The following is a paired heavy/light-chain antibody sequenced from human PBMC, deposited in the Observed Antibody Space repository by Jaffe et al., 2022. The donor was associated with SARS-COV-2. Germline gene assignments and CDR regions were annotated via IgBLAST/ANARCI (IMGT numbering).Heavy chain of an antibody. Sequence: QVQLVESGGGVVQPGRSLRLSCAASGFTFSSFAMHWVRQAPGKGLEWLTVISYDGSNEYYADSVKGRFTISRDNSKNTLYLQMNSLRADDTAVYYCARPVVAGANIYYWYYYMDVWGKGTTVTVSS. CDR1: GFTFSSFA. J-gene: IGHJ6*03. CDR3: ARPVVAGANIYYWYYYMDV. D-gene: IGHD2-2*01. CDR2: ISYDGSNE. V-gene: IGHV3-30*04.
Light chain of an antibody. V-gene: IGLV1-51*02. J-gene: IGLJ2*01. CDR2: ENN. CDR3: GTWDSSLYVV. CDR1: SSNIGNNY. Sequence: QSVLTQPPSVSAAPGQKVTISCSGSSSNIGNNYVSWYQQLPGTAPKLLIYENNKRPSGIPDRFSGSKSGTSATLGITGLQTGDEADYYCGTWDSSLYVVFGGGTKLTVL.